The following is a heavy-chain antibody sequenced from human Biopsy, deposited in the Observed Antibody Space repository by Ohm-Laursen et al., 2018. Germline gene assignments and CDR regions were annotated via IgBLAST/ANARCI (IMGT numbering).Heavy chain of an antibody. CDR1: GGSLSSYS. D-gene: IGHD6-19*01. CDR3: AKHGSGWTGDDALHI. J-gene: IGHJ3*02. CDR2: ISYSGST. V-gene: IGHV4-59*08. Sequence: GTLSLTCTVSGGSLSSYSWSWIRQAPGRGLEWVGYISYSGSTSNNPSLKSRITISVDTSKNQISLKVTSLTAADTAVYYCAKHGSGWTGDDALHIWGQGTMVTVSS.